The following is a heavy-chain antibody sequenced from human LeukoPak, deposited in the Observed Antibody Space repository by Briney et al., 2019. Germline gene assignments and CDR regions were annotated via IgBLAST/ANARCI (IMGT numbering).Heavy chain of an antibody. V-gene: IGHV1-18*01. Sequence: ASVKVSCKASGYTFTSYSISWVRQAPGQGLEWMGWISAYNGNTNYAQKLQGRVTMTTDTSTSTAYMELRSLRSDDTAVYYCARGLARVVPAAMGIDYWGQGTLVTVPS. CDR2: ISAYNGNT. D-gene: IGHD2-2*01. CDR1: GYTFTSYS. J-gene: IGHJ4*02. CDR3: ARGLARVVPAAMGIDY.